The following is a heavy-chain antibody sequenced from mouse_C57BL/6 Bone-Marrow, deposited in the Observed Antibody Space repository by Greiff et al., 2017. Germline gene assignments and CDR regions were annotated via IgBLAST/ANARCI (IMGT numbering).Heavy chain of an antibody. CDR2: ISNGGGST. CDR1: GFTFSDYY. J-gene: IGHJ2*01. V-gene: IGHV5-12*01. CDR3: ARHDDSNYFDY. D-gene: IGHD2-4*01. Sequence: EVMLVESGGGLVQPGGSLKLSCAASGFTFSDYYMYWVRQTPEKRLEWVAYISNGGGSTYYPDTVKGRFTISRDNAKNTLYLQMSRLKSEDTAMYYCARHDDSNYFDYWGQGTTLTVSS.